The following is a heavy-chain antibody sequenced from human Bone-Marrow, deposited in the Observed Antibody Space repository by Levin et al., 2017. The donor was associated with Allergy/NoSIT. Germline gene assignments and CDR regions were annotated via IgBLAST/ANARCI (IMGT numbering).Heavy chain of an antibody. J-gene: IGHJ4*02. CDR3: ARPVGATAF. CDR2: ISSSSTYI. D-gene: IGHD1-26*01. V-gene: IGHV3-21*06. Sequence: GGSLRLSCVVSGFAFNSYSMNWVRQAPGKGLEWVSSISSSSTYIYYADSVKGRFTISRDNDNNSLYLHMNNLRADDTAIYYCARPVGATAFWGQGTLVTVSS. CDR1: GFAFNSYS.